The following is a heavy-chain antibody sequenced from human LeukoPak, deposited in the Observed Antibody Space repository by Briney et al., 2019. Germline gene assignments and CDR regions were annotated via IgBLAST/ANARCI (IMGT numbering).Heavy chain of an antibody. D-gene: IGHD3-22*01. CDR2: INAGNGNT. V-gene: IGHV1-3*01. J-gene: IGHJ4*02. Sequence: ASVKVSCKASGYTFTSYAMHWVRQAPGQRLEWMGWINAGNGNTKYSQKFQGRVTITRDTSASTAYMELSSLRSEDTAVYYCAREGTLDDGYPFDYWGQGTLVTVSS. CDR3: AREGTLDDGYPFDY. CDR1: GYTFTSYA.